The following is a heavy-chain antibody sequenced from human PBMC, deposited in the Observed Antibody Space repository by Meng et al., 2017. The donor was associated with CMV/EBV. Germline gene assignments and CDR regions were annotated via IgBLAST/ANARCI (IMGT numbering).Heavy chain of an antibody. J-gene: IGHJ5*02. CDR1: GSTCTSAD. D-gene: IGHD4-11*01. Sequence: QVKQLQSGREKTTHAPYMKVSCKAAGSTCTSADMHWMRQSPGQGLEWMGRTNPKSHGKNDSQNFQGRGTMTSENSISTAYMVLRRLISADTTVYYCSRSPGGEYSNYDSPCGQQTLVTVSS. CDR2: TNPKSHGK. V-gene: IGHV1-2*02. CDR3: SRSPGGEYSNYDSP.